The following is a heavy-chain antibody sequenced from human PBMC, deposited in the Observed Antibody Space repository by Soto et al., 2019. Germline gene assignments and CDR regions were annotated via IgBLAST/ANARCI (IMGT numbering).Heavy chain of an antibody. CDR2: IYYSGTT. J-gene: IGHJ4*02. D-gene: IGHD2-15*01. CDR1: GDSISDYY. V-gene: IGHV4-59*01. Sequence: QVQLQESGPGLVKPSETLSLTCTVSGDSISDYYWSWVRQPPGKGLEWIGYIYYSGTTNYNPSLKSRVTIPVDASKNQFSLKLRSVTAADTAVYYCAIITAVAGFWGQGTLVTVPS. CDR3: AIITAVAGF.